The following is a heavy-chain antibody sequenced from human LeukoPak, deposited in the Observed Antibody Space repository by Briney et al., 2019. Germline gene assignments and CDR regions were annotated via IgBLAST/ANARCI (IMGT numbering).Heavy chain of an antibody. V-gene: IGHV4-34*01. CDR1: GGSFSGYY. J-gene: IGHJ4*02. D-gene: IGHD3-10*01. CDR2: INHSGGT. CDR3: ARDSGYYGSGNQYYFDY. Sequence: SETLSLTCDVYGGSFSGYYWSWIRQPPGKGLEWIGEINHSGGTNYSPSLKSRVTISVDTSKNQFSLKLSSVTAADTAVYYCARDSGYYGSGNQYYFDYWGQGTLVTVSS.